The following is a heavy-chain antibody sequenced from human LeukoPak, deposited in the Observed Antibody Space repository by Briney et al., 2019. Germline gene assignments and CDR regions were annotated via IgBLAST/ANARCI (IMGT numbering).Heavy chain of an antibody. CDR2: IYYSGST. CDR3: ARVGDLGYCSSTSCSNWFDP. J-gene: IGHJ5*02. Sequence: SETLSLTCTVSGGSISSYYWSWIRQPPGKGLEWIGYIYYSGSTNYNPSLKSRVTISVDTSKNQFSLKLSSVTAADTAVYYCARVGDLGYCSSTSCSNWFDPWGQGTLVTVSS. V-gene: IGHV4-59*01. CDR1: GGSISSYY. D-gene: IGHD2-2*01.